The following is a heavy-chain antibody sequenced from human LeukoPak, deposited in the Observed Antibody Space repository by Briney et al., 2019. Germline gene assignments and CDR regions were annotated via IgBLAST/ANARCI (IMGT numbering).Heavy chain of an antibody. CDR3: AREIDRDDYNRFFDY. CDR2: INAGNGNT. V-gene: IGHV1-3*01. CDR1: GYTFTSYA. J-gene: IGHJ4*02. D-gene: IGHD5-24*01. Sequence: ASVKVSCKASGYTFTSYAMHWVRQAPGQRPEWMGWINAGNGNTKYSQKFQGRVTITRDTSASTAYMEMRSLRSEDTAVYYCAREIDRDDYNRFFDYWGQGTLVTVSS.